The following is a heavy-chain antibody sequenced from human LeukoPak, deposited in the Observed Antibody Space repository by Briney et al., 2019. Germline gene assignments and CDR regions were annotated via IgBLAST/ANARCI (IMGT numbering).Heavy chain of an antibody. J-gene: IGHJ4*02. CDR3: ARAGSSWYEDS. CDR1: GYTFTNYG. V-gene: IGHV1-18*01. CDR2: ISAYSGNT. D-gene: IGHD6-13*01. Sequence: ASVKVSCKASGYTFTNYGISWVRQAPGQGLEWMGWISAYSGNTNYAQNLQDRVTMTIDASTSTAYMELRRLRSDDTAVYYCARAGSSWYEDSWGQGTLVIVSS.